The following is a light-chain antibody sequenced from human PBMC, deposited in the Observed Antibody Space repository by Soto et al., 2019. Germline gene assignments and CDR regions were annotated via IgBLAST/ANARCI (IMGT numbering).Light chain of an antibody. V-gene: IGKV1-12*02. CDR3: QQSNMFPST. CDR1: QDIRSF. CDR2: AAS. Sequence: DIQMTQSPSSVSASVGDRVTITCRASQDIRSFLAWYQQKPGKAPKVLIYAASTLQIGGPSRFSGSGSGTDCTLTIGSLQPDDVATYYCQQSNMFPSTFGQGTKVDI. J-gene: IGKJ2*01.